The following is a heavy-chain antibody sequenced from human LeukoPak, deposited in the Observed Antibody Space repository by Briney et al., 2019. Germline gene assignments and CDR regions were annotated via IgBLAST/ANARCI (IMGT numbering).Heavy chain of an antibody. V-gene: IGHV3-23*01. J-gene: IGHJ4*02. CDR1: GFTFSSYG. CDR3: AKDPLPYYYDSSGYVDY. D-gene: IGHD3-22*01. CDR2: ISGSGGST. Sequence: GGSLRLSCAASGFTFSSYGMSWVRQAPGKGLEWVSAISGSGGSTYYADSVKGRFTISRDNSKNTLYLQMNSLRAEDTAVYYCAKDPLPYYYDSSGYVDYWGQGTLITVSS.